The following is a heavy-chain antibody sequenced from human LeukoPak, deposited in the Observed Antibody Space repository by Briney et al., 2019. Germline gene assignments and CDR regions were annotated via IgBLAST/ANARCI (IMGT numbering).Heavy chain of an antibody. CDR3: ARDLGLYWYFDL. CDR2: IYSGGST. V-gene: IGHV3-66*01. Sequence: SGGSLRLSCAASGFTVSSNYMSWVRQVPGKGLEWVSLIYSGGSTYYADSLKGRFSISRDNSKNTLYLQMNSLRAEDTAVYYCARDLGLYWYFDLWGRGTRVTVSS. J-gene: IGHJ2*01. D-gene: IGHD7-27*01. CDR1: GFTVSSNY.